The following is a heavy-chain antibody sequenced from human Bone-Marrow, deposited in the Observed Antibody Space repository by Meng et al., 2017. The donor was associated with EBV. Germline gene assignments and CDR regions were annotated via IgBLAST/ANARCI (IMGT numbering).Heavy chain of an antibody. D-gene: IGHD3-22*01. V-gene: IGHV1-3*01. CDR2: INVGNGDT. CDR3: ARDSTGDSRRFDP. Sequence: VRIVQSGAEVKRPGASVKVSCEASGYTFTSYAMHWVRQAPGQRLEWMGWINVGNGDTKYSQKFHGRVTITRDTSATTAYMELSSLTSEDTAVYYCARDSTGDSRRFDPWGQGTLVTVSS. CDR1: GYTFTSYA. J-gene: IGHJ5*02.